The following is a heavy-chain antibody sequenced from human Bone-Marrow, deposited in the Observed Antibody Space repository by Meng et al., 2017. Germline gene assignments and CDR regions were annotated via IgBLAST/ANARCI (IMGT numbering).Heavy chain of an antibody. D-gene: IGHD6-6*01. CDR1: GGTFSSYA. Sequence: SVKVSCKASGGTFSSYAISWVRQAPGQGLEWMGGIIPIFGTANYAQKFQGRVTITADESTSTAYMELSSLRSEDTAVYYCARSFIAARNLLFNWFDPWGQGTRVTVSS. CDR2: IIPIFGTA. J-gene: IGHJ5*02. CDR3: ARSFIAARNLLFNWFDP. V-gene: IGHV1-69*13.